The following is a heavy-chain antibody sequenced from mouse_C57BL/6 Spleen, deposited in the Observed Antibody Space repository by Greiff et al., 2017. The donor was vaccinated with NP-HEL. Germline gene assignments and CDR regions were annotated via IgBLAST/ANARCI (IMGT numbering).Heavy chain of an antibody. V-gene: IGHV1-64*01. J-gene: IGHJ3*01. CDR2: IHPNSGST. D-gene: IGHD2-1*01. CDR3: ARKGIYGNSAWFAY. CDR1: GYTFTSYW. Sequence: QVQLQQSGAELVKPGASVKLSCKASGYTFTSYWMHWVKQRPGQGLEWIGMIHPNSGSTNYNEKFKSKATLTVDKSSSTAYMQLSSLTSEDSAVYYCARKGIYGNSAWFAYWGQGTLVTVSA.